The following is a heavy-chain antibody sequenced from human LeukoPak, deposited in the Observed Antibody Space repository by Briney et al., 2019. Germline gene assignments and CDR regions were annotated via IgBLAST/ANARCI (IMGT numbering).Heavy chain of an antibody. V-gene: IGHV4-39*07. Sequence: SETLSLTCTVSGVSISSSNSYWGWIRQPPGKGLEWIGSIYYSGSTYYNPSLKSRVTISVDTSKNQFSLKLSSVTAADTAVYYCASGYCSGGSCYVAFDIWGQGTMVTVSS. CDR3: ASGYCSGGSCYVAFDI. J-gene: IGHJ3*02. CDR2: IYYSGST. CDR1: GVSISSSNSY. D-gene: IGHD2-15*01.